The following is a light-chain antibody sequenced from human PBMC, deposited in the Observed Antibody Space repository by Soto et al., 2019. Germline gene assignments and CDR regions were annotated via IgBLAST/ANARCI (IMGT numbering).Light chain of an antibody. CDR1: QSVSSN. V-gene: IGKV3-15*01. CDR2: GAS. J-gene: IGKJ5*01. CDR3: QQYNNWPPVT. Sequence: EIVMTQSPVTLSVSPGERVTLSCRASQSVSSNLAWYQQKSGQAPRLLIYGASTSVTGIPARFSGSWSGTEFTLTISSLQSEDFAIYYCQQYNNWPPVTFGQGTRLEIK.